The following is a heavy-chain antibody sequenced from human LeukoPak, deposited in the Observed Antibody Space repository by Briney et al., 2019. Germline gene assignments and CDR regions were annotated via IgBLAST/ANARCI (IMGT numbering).Heavy chain of an antibody. D-gene: IGHD6-6*01. CDR2: INTDGSTT. CDR3: ARTGIAARPTVWFDP. J-gene: IGHJ5*02. CDR1: GFEFSRSW. Sequence: GGSLRLSCATSGFEFSRSWMHWVRQAPGKGLAWVSHINTDGSTTNYADSVKGRFTISRDNAKNTLYLQTNSLRAEDTAVYYCARTGIAARPTVWFDPWGQGTLVTVSS. V-gene: IGHV3-74*01.